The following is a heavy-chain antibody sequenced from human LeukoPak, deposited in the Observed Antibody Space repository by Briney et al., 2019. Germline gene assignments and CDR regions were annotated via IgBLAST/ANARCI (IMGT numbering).Heavy chain of an antibody. J-gene: IGHJ4*02. CDR2: IYHSGTT. Sequence: SETLSLTCAVSGYSISSGYYWGWIRQPPGKGLEWVGNIYHSGTTHYNPSLKSRVAIPLNTSKNQFSLQLTSVTAADTAVFYCARSTGDLGGIDHWGQGTLFTVSS. CDR1: GYSISSGYY. V-gene: IGHV4-38-2*01. CDR3: ARSTGDLGGIDH. D-gene: IGHD7-27*01.